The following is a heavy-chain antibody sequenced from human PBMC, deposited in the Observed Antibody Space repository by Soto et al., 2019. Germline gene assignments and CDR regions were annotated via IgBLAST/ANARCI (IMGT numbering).Heavy chain of an antibody. J-gene: IGHJ6*02. Sequence: ASVKVSCKASGYTFTTYAVHWVRQAPGQRLEWMGWFNAGNGNTKYSQKFQGRVTITMDTSATPAYMELSSLRSEDTAVYYCARDCITTSCYSGYYYYGMDVWGQGTTVTVSS. CDR1: GYTFTTYA. D-gene: IGHD2-2*01. CDR2: FNAGNGNT. CDR3: ARDCITTSCYSGYYYYGMDV. V-gene: IGHV1-3*01.